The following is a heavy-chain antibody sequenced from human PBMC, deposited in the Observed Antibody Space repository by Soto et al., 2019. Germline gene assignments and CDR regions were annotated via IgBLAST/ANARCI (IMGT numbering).Heavy chain of an antibody. CDR1: GFTFSSYA. V-gene: IGHV3-30-3*01. Sequence: QVQLVESGGGVVQPGRSLRLSCAASGFTFSSYAMHWVRQAPGKGLEWVAVISYDGSNKYYADSVKGRFTISRDNSKNTLYLQMNSLRAEDTAVYYCARDSMTKVTTFAWYFDLWGRGTLVTVSS. CDR2: ISYDGSNK. J-gene: IGHJ2*01. CDR3: ARDSMTKVTTFAWYFDL. D-gene: IGHD4-4*01.